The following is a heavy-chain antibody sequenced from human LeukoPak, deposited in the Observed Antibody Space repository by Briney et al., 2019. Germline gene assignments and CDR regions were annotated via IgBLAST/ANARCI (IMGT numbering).Heavy chain of an antibody. J-gene: IGHJ4*02. CDR3: ARGRSGRYIPDF. Sequence: ASVKVSCKASGYTFTGYYMHWVRQAPGQGLEWMGWINPNSGCTNYAQKFQGRVTMTRDTSISTAYMELSRPRSDDTAGYYCARGRSGRYIPDFWGQGTLVTVSS. CDR1: GYTFTGYY. V-gene: IGHV1-2*02. D-gene: IGHD1-26*01. CDR2: INPNSGCT.